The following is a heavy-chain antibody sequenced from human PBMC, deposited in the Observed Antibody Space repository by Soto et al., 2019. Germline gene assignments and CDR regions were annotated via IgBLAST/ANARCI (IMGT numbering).Heavy chain of an antibody. D-gene: IGHD6-19*01. CDR3: AKGGEVAVAGTRRWFGP. V-gene: IGHV3-23*01. CDR2: ISGSGGST. J-gene: IGHJ5*02. Sequence: GGSLRLSCAASGFTFSSYAMIWVRQAPGKGLEWVSAISGSGGSTYYADSVKGRFTISRDNSKNTLYLQMNSLRAEDTAVYYCAKGGEVAVAGTRRWFGPWGQGTLVTVSS. CDR1: GFTFSSYA.